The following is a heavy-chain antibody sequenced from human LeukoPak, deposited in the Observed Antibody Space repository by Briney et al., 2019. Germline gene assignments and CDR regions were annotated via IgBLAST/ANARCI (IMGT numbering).Heavy chain of an antibody. J-gene: IGHJ4*02. CDR3: ARLGIRGVRGVTFDY. CDR2: INHSGST. Sequence: PSETLSLTCAVYGGSFSGYYWSWIRQLPGKGLEWIGEINHSGSTNYNPSLKSRVTISVDTSKNQFSLKLSSVTAADTAVYYCARLGIRGVRGVTFDYWGQGTLVTVSS. D-gene: IGHD3-10*01. CDR1: GGSFSGYY. V-gene: IGHV4-34*01.